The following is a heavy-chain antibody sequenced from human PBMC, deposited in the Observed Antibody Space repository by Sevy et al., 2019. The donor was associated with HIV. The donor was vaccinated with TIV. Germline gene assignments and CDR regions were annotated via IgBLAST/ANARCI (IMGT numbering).Heavy chain of an antibody. D-gene: IGHD2-21*02. Sequence: SETLSLTCGVSNFSISSGYYWGWIRKTPGKGLEWIGNTYHGGSTYYNPSLKSRVAISVDTSTNKLSLRLSSVTAADTAVYYCARQSGGDRLDYYGMDVWGQGTTVTVSS. CDR1: NFSISSGYY. V-gene: IGHV4-38-2*01. CDR3: ARQSGGDRLDYYGMDV. J-gene: IGHJ6*02. CDR2: TYHGGST.